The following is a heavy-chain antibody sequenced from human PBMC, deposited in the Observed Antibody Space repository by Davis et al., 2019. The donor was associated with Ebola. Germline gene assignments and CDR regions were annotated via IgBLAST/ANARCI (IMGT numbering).Heavy chain of an antibody. V-gene: IGHV4-59*01. CDR1: GGSISSYY. CDR2: IYYSGST. D-gene: IGHD6-6*01. Sequence: MPGGSLRLSCTVSGGSISSYYWSWIRQPPGKGLEWIGYIYYSGSTKYNPSLKSRVTMSVDSSKSQFSLEVSSVTAADTAVYYCARRSSSSFDYWGQGTLVTVSS. J-gene: IGHJ4*02. CDR3: ARRSSSSFDY.